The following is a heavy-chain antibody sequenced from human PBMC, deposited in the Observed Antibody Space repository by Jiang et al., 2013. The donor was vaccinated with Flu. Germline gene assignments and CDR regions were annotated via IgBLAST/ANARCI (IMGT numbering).Heavy chain of an antibody. CDR3: VKELGFCSSTSCYAFDY. Sequence: GLVQPGRSLRLSCAASGFTFDDYAMHWVRQAPGKGLEWVSGISWNGITLGYADSVKGRFTISRDNAKNSLYLQMNSLRAEDTALYYCVKELGFCSSTSCYAFDYWGQGSLVTVSS. CDR1: GFTFDDYA. CDR2: ISWNGITL. J-gene: IGHJ4*02. V-gene: IGHV3-9*01. D-gene: IGHD2-2*01.